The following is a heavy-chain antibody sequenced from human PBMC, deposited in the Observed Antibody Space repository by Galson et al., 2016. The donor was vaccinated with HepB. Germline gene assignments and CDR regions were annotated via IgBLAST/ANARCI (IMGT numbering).Heavy chain of an antibody. CDR2: INRAGST. Sequence: SETLSLTCTVSGASISSGDCHWAWIRQSPGKGLEWIATINRAGSTYYSPSLKSRVTISVDTSNNQFSLRVNSVTAADTAVYYCARQGGQWKWKFDHWGQGTLVTVSS. D-gene: IGHD6-19*01. V-gene: IGHV4-39*01. CDR1: GASISSGDCH. J-gene: IGHJ4*02. CDR3: ARQGGQWKWKFDH.